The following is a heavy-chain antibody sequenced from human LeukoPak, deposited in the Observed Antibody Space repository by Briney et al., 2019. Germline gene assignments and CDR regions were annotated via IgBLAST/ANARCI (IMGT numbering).Heavy chain of an antibody. CDR3: AGGWKATIPY. CDR1: GGSFSGYY. D-gene: IGHD5-24*01. J-gene: IGHJ4*02. Sequence: SETLSLTCAVYGGSFSGYYWSWIRQPPGKGLEWIGEINHGGSTNYNPSLKSRVTISVDTSKNQFSLKLSSVTAADTAVYYCAGGWKATIPYWGQGTLVTVSS. V-gene: IGHV4-34*01. CDR2: INHGGST.